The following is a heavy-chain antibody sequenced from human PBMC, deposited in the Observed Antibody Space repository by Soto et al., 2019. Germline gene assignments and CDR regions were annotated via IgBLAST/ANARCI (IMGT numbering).Heavy chain of an antibody. CDR1: GGSISSGDYY. CDR3: ARGSQTKWIQLWSPYFDY. CDR2: IYYSGST. Sequence: SETLSLTCTVSGGSISSGDYYWSWIRQPPGKGLEWIGYIYYSGSTYYNPSLKSRVTISVDTSKNQFSLKLSSVTAADTAVYYCARGSQTKWIQLWSPYFDYWGQGTLVTVSS. D-gene: IGHD5-18*01. J-gene: IGHJ4*02. V-gene: IGHV4-30-4*01.